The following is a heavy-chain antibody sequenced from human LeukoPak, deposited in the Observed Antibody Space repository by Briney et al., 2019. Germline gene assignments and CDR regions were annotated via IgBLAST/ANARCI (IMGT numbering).Heavy chain of an antibody. CDR2: IYGGGNT. V-gene: IGHV3-66*01. Sequence: GGSLRLSCAASEFTVSSNYMSWARQAPGKGLEWVSVIYGGGNTYYADSVKGRFTISRDSSKNTLCLQMNSLRAEDTAMYYCARLHDSGWSYFDSWGQGTLVTVSS. J-gene: IGHJ4*02. D-gene: IGHD6-19*01. CDR3: ARLHDSGWSYFDS. CDR1: EFTVSSNY.